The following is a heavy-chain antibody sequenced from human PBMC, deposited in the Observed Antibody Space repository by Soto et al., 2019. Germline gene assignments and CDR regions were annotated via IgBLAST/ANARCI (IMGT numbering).Heavy chain of an antibody. D-gene: IGHD3-10*01. J-gene: IGHJ4*02. CDR2: ILYDGNNE. CDR1: GFILSNFG. Sequence: QVQLVESGGGVVQPGRSLRLSCAVSGFILSNFGMHWVRQAPGKGLEWVAVILYDGNNEYYADSVKGRFTISRDIFKNMVYLQMNSLRAEDTAVYYCAKDQRGGRSLQPADWGQGNLVTVSS. CDR3: AKDQRGGRSLQPAD. V-gene: IGHV3-30*18.